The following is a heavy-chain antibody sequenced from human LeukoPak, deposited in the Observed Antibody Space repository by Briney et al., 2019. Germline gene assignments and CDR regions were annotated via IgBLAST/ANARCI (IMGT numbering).Heavy chain of an antibody. CDR1: GGSFTGYY. V-gene: IGHV4-34*01. D-gene: IGHD5-18*01. Sequence: SETLSLTCGVHGGSFTGYYWSWIRQPPGKGLEWIGEINHSGSTNYNPSLKSRVTISVDTSKNQFSLKLSSVTAADTAVYYCAGSYSYGAPGAFDIWGQGTMVTVSS. J-gene: IGHJ3*02. CDR3: AGSYSYGAPGAFDI. CDR2: INHSGST.